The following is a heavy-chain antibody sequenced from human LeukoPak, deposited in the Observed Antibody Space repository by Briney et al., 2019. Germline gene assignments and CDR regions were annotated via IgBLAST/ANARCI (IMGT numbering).Heavy chain of an antibody. CDR2: ISSSSSYI. CDR3: ARDVVVVAATELDAFDI. Sequence: PGGSLRLSCAASGLTFSSYSMNWVRQAPGKGLEWVSSISSSSSYIYYADSVKGRFTISRDNAKNSLYLQMNSLRAEDTAVYYCARDVVVVAATELDAFDIWGQGTMVTVSS. J-gene: IGHJ3*02. V-gene: IGHV3-21*01. CDR1: GLTFSSYS. D-gene: IGHD2-15*01.